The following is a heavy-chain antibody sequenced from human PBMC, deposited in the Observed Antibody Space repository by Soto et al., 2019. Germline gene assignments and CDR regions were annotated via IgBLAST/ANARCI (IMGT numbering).Heavy chain of an antibody. D-gene: IGHD7-27*01. Sequence: QVQLVQSGAEVKMPGASVKVSCKASGYTFIYNAIHWVRQAPGQRLEWMEWINVGNGNTKYSQRFQGRVTITRDTSASTAYMELSSLRSEDTAVYYCARRWGRNFDYWGQGTLVTVSS. CDR2: INVGNGNT. V-gene: IGHV1-3*01. CDR3: ARRWGRNFDY. CDR1: GYTFIYNA. J-gene: IGHJ4*02.